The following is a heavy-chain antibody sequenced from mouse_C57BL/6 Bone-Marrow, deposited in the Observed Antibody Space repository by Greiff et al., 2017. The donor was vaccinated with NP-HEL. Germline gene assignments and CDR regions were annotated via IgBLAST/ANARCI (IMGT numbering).Heavy chain of an antibody. Sequence: EVQLQQSGPELVKPGASVKISCKASGYTFTDYYMNWVKQSHGKSLEWIGDINPNNGGTSYNQKFKGKATLTVDKSSSTAYMELRSLTSEDSAVYYCARSGDYDWSPMDYWGQGTSVTVTS. J-gene: IGHJ4*01. D-gene: IGHD2-4*01. V-gene: IGHV1-26*01. CDR2: INPNNGGT. CDR3: ARSGDYDWSPMDY. CDR1: GYTFTDYY.